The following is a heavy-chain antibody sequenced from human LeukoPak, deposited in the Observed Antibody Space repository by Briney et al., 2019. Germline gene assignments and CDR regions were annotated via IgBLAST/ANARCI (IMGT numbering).Heavy chain of an antibody. D-gene: IGHD6-13*01. J-gene: IGHJ2*01. CDR1: GGSISSGGYY. Sequence: SETLSLTCTVSGGSISSGGYYWSWIRQHSGKGLEWIGYIYYSGSTYYNPSLKSRVTISVDTSKNQFSLKLSSVTAADTAVYYCARDPRIAAAGTRPWYFDLWGRGTLVTVSS. V-gene: IGHV4-31*03. CDR2: IYYSGST. CDR3: ARDPRIAAAGTRPWYFDL.